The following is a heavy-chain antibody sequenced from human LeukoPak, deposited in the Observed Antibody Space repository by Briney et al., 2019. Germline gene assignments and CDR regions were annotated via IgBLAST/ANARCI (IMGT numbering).Heavy chain of an antibody. CDR1: GFTFSSCG. V-gene: IGHV3-23*01. D-gene: IGHD5-24*01. CDR3: ARSEMATILGFDY. CDR2: LSDSGGST. Sequence: PGGTLRLSCAASGFTFSSCGMSWVRQAPGKGLEWVSALSDSGGSTFYADSVKGRFTISRDNSKNTLYLQMNSLRAEDTAVYYCARSEMATILGFDYWGQGTLVTVSS. J-gene: IGHJ4*02.